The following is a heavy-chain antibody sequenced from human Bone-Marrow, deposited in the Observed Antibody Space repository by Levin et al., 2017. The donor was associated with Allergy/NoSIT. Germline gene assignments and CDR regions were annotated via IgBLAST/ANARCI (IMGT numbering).Heavy chain of an antibody. CDR2: IYASGST. J-gene: IGHJ3*02. Sequence: SSETLSLTCTVSNGSISSYFWSWIRQPAGKRLEWVGRIYASGSTKYNPSLHSRVTMSVDTSKNQFSLNLTSVTAADTAVYYCARRRGSMVGFDIWGQGTMVTVSS. D-gene: IGHD2-8*01. CDR3: ARRRGSMVGFDI. CDR1: NGSISSYF. V-gene: IGHV4-4*07.